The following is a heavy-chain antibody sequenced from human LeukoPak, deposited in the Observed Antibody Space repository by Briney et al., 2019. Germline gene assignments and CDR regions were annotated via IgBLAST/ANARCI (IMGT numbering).Heavy chain of an antibody. V-gene: IGHV4-59*08. CDR2: ISYSGST. Sequence: GSLRLSCTVSGGSISSYYWSWIRQSPGKGLEWIGYISYSGSTNYNPSLKSRVTISVDTSKNQFSLRLRSVAAADTAVYYCARTVGATSTSFDYWGQGTLVTVSS. D-gene: IGHD1-26*01. CDR1: GGSISSYY. J-gene: IGHJ4*02. CDR3: ARTVGATSTSFDY.